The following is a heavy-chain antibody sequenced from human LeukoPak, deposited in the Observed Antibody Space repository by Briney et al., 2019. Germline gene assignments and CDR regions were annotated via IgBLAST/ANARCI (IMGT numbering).Heavy chain of an antibody. Sequence: GGSLRLSCAASGFTFSSYWMHWVRQAPGKGLEWVSFVYDGGTTVYADSVKGRFTISRDNSKNTLYLEMNSLRAEDTAVYYCARWYCSSAYCYYDYWGQGTLVTVSS. D-gene: IGHD2-2*01. V-gene: IGHV3-53*01. J-gene: IGHJ4*02. CDR2: VYDGGTT. CDR3: ARWYCSSAYCYYDY. CDR1: GFTFSSYW.